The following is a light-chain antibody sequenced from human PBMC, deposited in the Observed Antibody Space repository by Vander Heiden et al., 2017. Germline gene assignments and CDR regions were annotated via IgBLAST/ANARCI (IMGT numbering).Light chain of an antibody. CDR2: KAS. Sequence: DIQMTQTPSTLSASVGDRVTITCRASQSISSWLAWYQQKPGKAPKLLIYKASSLESGVPSRFSSSGSGTEFTLTISSLQPDDFATYYCQHSWTFGQGTKVEIK. V-gene: IGKV1-5*03. CDR3: QHSWT. J-gene: IGKJ1*01. CDR1: QSISSW.